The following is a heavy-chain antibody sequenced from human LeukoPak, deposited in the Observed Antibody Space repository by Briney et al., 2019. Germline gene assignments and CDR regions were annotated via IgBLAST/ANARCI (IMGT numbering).Heavy chain of an antibody. CDR2: INPNSGGT. CDR3: ARDGVGYDDSSGYYYFQH. J-gene: IGHJ1*01. D-gene: IGHD3-22*01. V-gene: IGHV1-2*02. Sequence: ASVKVSCKASGYTFTGYYMHWVRQAPGQGLEWMGWINPNSGGTNYAQKFQGRVTMTRDTSISTAYMELSRLRSDDTAVYYCARDGVGYDDSSGYYYFQHWGQGTLVTVSS. CDR1: GYTFTGYY.